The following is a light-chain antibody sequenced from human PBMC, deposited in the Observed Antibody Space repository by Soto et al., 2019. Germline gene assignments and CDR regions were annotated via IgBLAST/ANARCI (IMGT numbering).Light chain of an antibody. CDR2: KAS. J-gene: IGKJ1*01. Sequence: DVQMTQSPSTLSASVCDRVTITCRASQSISSWLAWYQQKPGKAPKVLIYKASSLESGVPSRFSGSGSGTEFTLTISSRQPDDFATYYCQHYNSYSEAFGQGTKVDIK. CDR3: QHYNSYSEA. CDR1: QSISSW. V-gene: IGKV1-5*03.